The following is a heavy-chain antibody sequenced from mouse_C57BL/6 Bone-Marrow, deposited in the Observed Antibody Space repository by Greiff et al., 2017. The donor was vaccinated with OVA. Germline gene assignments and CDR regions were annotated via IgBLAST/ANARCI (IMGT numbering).Heavy chain of an antibody. D-gene: IGHD2-4*01. V-gene: IGHV1-42*01. J-gene: IGHJ2*01. Sequence: EVQLQQSGPELVKPGASVKISCKASGYSFTGYYMNWVKQSPEKSIEWIGEINPSTGGTTYNQKFKGKATLTVDKSSNTSYMQLKSLTSEDSAVYYCARFRIYYDYESYYFDYWGQGTTLTVSS. CDR3: ARFRIYYDYESYYFDY. CDR2: INPSTGGT. CDR1: GYSFTGYY.